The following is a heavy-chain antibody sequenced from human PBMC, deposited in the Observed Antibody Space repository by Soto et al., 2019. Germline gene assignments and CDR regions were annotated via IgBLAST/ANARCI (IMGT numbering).Heavy chain of an antibody. CDR2: MNPNSGNT. V-gene: IGHV1-8*01. CDR1: GYTFTSYD. J-gene: IGHJ6*02. Sequence: QVQLVQSGAEVKKPGASVKVSCKASGYTFTSYDINWVRQATGQGLEWMGWMNPNSGNTGYAQKLKGRVTITRSMTIRAAYVELSSLRSGDTAVYYCAIEKTSYGVDVLGQASAVTITS. CDR3: AIEKTSYGVDV.